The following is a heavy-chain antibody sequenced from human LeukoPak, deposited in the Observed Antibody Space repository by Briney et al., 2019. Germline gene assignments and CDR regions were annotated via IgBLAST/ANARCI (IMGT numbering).Heavy chain of an antibody. Sequence: QSGGSLRLSCTYSGFPSRFLGMSWVRQAPGKGLEWVSGTSASGGSEYYADSVRGRFTISRDTSKNVLFLQMNNLRAEDTALYYCAKALTDHQDLDAFDFWGQGTVVTVSS. CDR3: AKALTDHQDLDAFDF. V-gene: IGHV3-23*01. J-gene: IGHJ3*01. CDR2: TSASGGSE. D-gene: IGHD3-16*01. CDR1: GFPSRFLG.